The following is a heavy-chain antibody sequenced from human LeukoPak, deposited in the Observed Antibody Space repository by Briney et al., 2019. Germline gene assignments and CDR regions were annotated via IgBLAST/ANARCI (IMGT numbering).Heavy chain of an antibody. D-gene: IGHD2-15*01. CDR3: VRSGSCSGADCRGAFDV. J-gene: IGHJ3*01. CDR1: GFTFSSYW. CDR2: VNNDGSRT. Sequence: GGSLRLSCAASGFTFSSYWMHWVRQAPGKGLVWVSHVNNDGSRTTYADSVKGRFTVSRDNAKNTLYLQMNSLRAEDTAVYYCVRSGSCSGADCRGAFDVWGQGTMVTVSS. V-gene: IGHV3-74*01.